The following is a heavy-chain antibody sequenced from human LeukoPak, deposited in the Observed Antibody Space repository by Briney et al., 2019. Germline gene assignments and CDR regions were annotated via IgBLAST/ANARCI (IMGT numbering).Heavy chain of an antibody. CDR1: GFTFTTYE. CDR2: ITSSGDIR. J-gene: IGHJ4*02. CDR3: ARDIYGDEDFDY. V-gene: IGHV3-48*03. D-gene: IGHD3-10*01. Sequence: GGSLRLSCATSGFTFTTYEMNWVRQAPGKGLEWVSYITSSGDIRTYADPVKGRFTMSRDDAKNSVYLQMNSLRPEDTAVYYCARDIYGDEDFDYWGQGTLVSVSS.